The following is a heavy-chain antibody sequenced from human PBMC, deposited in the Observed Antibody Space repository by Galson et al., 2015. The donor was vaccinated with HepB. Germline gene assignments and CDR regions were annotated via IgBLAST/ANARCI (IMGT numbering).Heavy chain of an antibody. J-gene: IGHJ6*03. CDR2: FDPEDGET. CDR1: GYTLTELS. V-gene: IGHV1-24*01. Sequence: SVKVSCKVSGYTLTELSMHWVRQAPGKGLEWMGGFDPEDGETIYAQKFQGRVTMTEDTSTDTAYMELSSLRSEDTAVYYCATAVSGSYTSMDVWGKWTTVTVSS. D-gene: IGHD1-26*01. CDR3: ATAVSGSYTSMDV.